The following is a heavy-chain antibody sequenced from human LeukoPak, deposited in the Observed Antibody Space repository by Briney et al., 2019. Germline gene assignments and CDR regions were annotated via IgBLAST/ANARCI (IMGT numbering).Heavy chain of an antibody. V-gene: IGHV3-48*01. CDR1: GFTFSSYT. Sequence: GGSLRLSCAASGFTFSSYTMNWVRQAPGKGPEWVSYISTSSSTVYHADSVKGRFTISRDNAKNSLYLQMNSLRVEDTAFYYCARDNRRHYTSGPNPDSLHWGQGALVTVSS. CDR3: ARDNRRHYTSGPNPDSLH. CDR2: ISTSSSTV. J-gene: IGHJ4*02. D-gene: IGHD6-19*01.